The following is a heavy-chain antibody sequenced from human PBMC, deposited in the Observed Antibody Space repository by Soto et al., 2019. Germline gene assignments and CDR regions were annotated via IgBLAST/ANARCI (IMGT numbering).Heavy chain of an antibody. J-gene: IGHJ4*02. CDR3: ARGSSPVDFDS. CDR2: INPYNGKT. CDR1: GYTFTNYG. Sequence: QVQLTQSGAEVKKPGASVRVSCKTSGYTFTNYGINWVRQAPGQGLEWMGWINPYNGKTSSAQRPPGRVSMTTDTSTSAAYMDLRSLRSDDTAVYYCARGSSPVDFDSWGQGTLVTVSS. V-gene: IGHV1-18*01. D-gene: IGHD6-13*01.